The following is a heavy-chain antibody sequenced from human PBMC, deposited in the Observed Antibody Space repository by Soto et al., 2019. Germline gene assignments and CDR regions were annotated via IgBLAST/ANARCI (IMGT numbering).Heavy chain of an antibody. Sequence: PSETLSLTCTVSGGSISSYYWSWIRQPPGKGLEWIGYIYYSGSTNYNPSLKSRVTISVDTSKNQFSLKLSSVTAADTAVYYCARLTPPNYDFWSGYYTNYYYYYMDVWGTGTTVTVSS. CDR2: IYYSGST. V-gene: IGHV4-59*08. J-gene: IGHJ6*03. CDR1: GGSISSYY. D-gene: IGHD3-3*01. CDR3: ARLTPPNYDFWSGYYTNYYYYYMDV.